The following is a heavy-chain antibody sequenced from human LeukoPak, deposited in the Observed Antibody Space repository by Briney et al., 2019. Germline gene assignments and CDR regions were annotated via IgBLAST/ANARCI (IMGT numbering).Heavy chain of an antibody. CDR1: GFTFSSYG. CDR2: ISYDGSNK. CDR3: AKGGDNYYYYYMDV. D-gene: IGHD3-10*01. V-gene: IGHV3-30*18. Sequence: GESLRLSCAVSGFTFSSYGMHWVRQAPGKGLEWVAVISYDGSNKYYADSVKGRFTISRDNSKNTLYLQMNSLRAEDTAVYYCAKGGDNYYYYYMDVWGKGTTVTISS. J-gene: IGHJ6*03.